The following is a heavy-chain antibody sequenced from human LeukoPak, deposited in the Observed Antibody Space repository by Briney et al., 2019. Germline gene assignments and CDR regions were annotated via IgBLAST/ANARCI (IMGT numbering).Heavy chain of an antibody. J-gene: IGHJ6*03. CDR3: AREGGDVVVPAAMPVYYYYYMDV. CDR2: INPNSGGT. D-gene: IGHD2-2*01. CDR1: GYTFTSYY. Sequence: ASVKVSCKASGYTFTSYYMHWVRQAPGQGLEWMGWINPNSGGTNYAQKFQGRVTMTRDTSISTAYMELSRLRSDDTAVYYCAREGGDVVVPAAMPVYYYYYMDVWGKGTTVTISS. V-gene: IGHV1-2*02.